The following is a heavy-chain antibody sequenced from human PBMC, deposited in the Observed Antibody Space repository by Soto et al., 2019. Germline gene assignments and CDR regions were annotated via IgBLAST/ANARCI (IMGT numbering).Heavy chain of an antibody. Sequence: SVKVSCKASGGTFSSYTISWVRQAPGQGLEWMGRIIPILDIANYAQKFQGRVTITADKSTSTAYMELSSLRSEDTAVYYCAKGAYNDILTGYFYLDYWGQGALVTVSS. CDR1: GGTFSSYT. CDR3: AKGAYNDILTGYFYLDY. V-gene: IGHV1-69*02. J-gene: IGHJ4*02. CDR2: IIPILDIA. D-gene: IGHD3-9*01.